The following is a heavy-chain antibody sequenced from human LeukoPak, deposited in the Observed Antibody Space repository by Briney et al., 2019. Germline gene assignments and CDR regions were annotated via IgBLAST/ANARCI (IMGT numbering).Heavy chain of an antibody. V-gene: IGHV3-48*04. D-gene: IGHD2/OR15-2a*01. J-gene: IGHJ3*02. CDR2: ISSSSSTI. CDR1: GFTFSSYA. CDR3: ARDKYRAFDI. Sequence: GGSLRLSCAASGFTFSSYAMSWVRQAPGKGLEWVSYISSSSSTIYYADSVKGRFTIPRDNAKNSLYLQMNSLRAEDTAVYYCARDKYRAFDIWGQGTMVTVSS.